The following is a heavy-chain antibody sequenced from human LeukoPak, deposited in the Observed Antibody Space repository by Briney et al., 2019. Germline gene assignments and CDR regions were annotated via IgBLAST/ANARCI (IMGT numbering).Heavy chain of an antibody. CDR2: INHSGRT. J-gene: IGHJ6*03. CDR1: NGSFNNYY. CDR3: ARLLGIAAAGRGSRSNPPVGSKGSYYYYMDV. D-gene: IGHD6-13*01. V-gene: IGHV4-34*01. Sequence: SETLSLTCAVYNGSFNNYYWSWIRQPPGKGLEWIGEINHSGRTNYNPSLKTRVTISVDTSKNQFSLKLNSVTAADTAVYYCARLLGIAAAGRGSRSNPPVGSKGSYYYYMDVWGKGTTVTVSS.